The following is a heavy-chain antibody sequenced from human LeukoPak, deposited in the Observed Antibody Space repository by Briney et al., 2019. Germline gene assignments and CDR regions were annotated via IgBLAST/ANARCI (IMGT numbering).Heavy chain of an antibody. CDR2: INSRSSTI. CDR1: RFTFSNYG. V-gene: IGHV3-48*01. J-gene: IGHJ3*02. Sequence: PGGSLRLSCAASRFTFSNYGVNWVRQAPGKGLEWVSYINSRSSTIYYADSVRGRFTISRDNAKNSLYLTMNSLKAEDTAIYYCAREVGTPQAFDIWGQGTMVTVSS. CDR3: AREVGTPQAFDI. D-gene: IGHD1-26*01.